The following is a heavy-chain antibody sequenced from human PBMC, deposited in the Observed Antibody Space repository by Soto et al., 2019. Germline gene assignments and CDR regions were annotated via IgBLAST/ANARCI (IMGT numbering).Heavy chain of an antibody. CDR1: GFTVSSNY. CDR2: IYSGGST. V-gene: IGHV3-66*01. J-gene: IGHJ6*02. CDR3: QSSSWTHYYYYGMDV. Sequence: EVLLVESGGGLVQPGGSLRLSCAASGFTVSSNYMSWVRQAPGKGLEWVSVIYSGGSTYNADSVKGRFTISRDNSKNMQYLEMHRLRAADTAVYYCQSSSWTHYYYYGMDVWGQGTTVTVS. D-gene: IGHD6-13*01.